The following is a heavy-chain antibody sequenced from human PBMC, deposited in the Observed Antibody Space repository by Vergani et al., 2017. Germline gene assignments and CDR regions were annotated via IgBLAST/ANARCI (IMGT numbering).Heavy chain of an antibody. CDR1: GGSFSGYY. CDR2: INHSGST. D-gene: IGHD2-15*01. J-gene: IGHJ4*02. CDR3: ASLGLRLADYDY. V-gene: IGHV4-34*01. Sequence: QVQLQQWGAGLLKPSETLSLTCAVYGGSFSGYYWSWIRQPPGKGLEWIGEINHSGSTNYNPSLKSRVTISLDTSKNQFSLKLGSVTAADTAVYYCASLGLRLADYDYWGQGTLVTVSS.